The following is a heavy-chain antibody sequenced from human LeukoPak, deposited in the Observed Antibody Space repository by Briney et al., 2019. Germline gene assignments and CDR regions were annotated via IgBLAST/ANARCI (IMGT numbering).Heavy chain of an antibody. J-gene: IGHJ4*02. CDR3: ARSKTYYYDSSGYYFDY. V-gene: IGHV4-38-2*02. Sequence: IPSETLSLTCTVSGYSISSGYYWGWIRQPPGKGLEWIGSIYHSGSTYYNPSLKSRVTISVDTSKNQFSLKLSSVTAADTAVYYCARSKTYYYDSSGYYFDYWGQGTLVTVSS. D-gene: IGHD3-22*01. CDR2: IYHSGST. CDR1: GYSISSGYY.